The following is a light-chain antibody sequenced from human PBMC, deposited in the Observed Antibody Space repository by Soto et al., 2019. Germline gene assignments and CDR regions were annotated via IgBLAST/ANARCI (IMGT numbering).Light chain of an antibody. CDR1: GIGLYSSNNKNY. Sequence: DIVMTQSPDSLAVSLAERATINCESGGIGLYSSNNKNYLAWYQQKPGQPPKLLIYWASTRESGVPDRFSGSGSGTDFTLTISSLQAEDVAVYYCQQYYSTPPTFGQGTRLEIK. J-gene: IGKJ5*01. CDR3: QQYYSTPPT. V-gene: IGKV4-1*01. CDR2: WAS.